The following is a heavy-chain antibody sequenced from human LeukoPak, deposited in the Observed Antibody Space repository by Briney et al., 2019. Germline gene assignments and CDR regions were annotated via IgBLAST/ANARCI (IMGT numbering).Heavy chain of an antibody. D-gene: IGHD6-19*01. J-gene: IGHJ4*02. Sequence: GASVKVSCKASGYTFTSYDINWVRQATGQGLEWMGWMNPNSGNTGYAQKFQGRVTMTRNTSISTAYMELSSLRSEDTAVYYCARGGAVAGTDKYYSDYWGQGTLVTVSS. CDR1: GYTFTSYD. CDR3: ARGGAVAGTDKYYSDY. CDR2: MNPNSGNT. V-gene: IGHV1-8*01.